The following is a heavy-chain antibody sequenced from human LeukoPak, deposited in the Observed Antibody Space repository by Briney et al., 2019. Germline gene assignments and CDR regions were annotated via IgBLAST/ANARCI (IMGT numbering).Heavy chain of an antibody. J-gene: IGHJ5*02. CDR2: IYYSGST. CDR3: ATTTYYDFWSGHYSP. D-gene: IGHD3-3*01. V-gene: IGHV4-59*08. Sequence: SETLSLTCTVSAGSINNYYWSWIRQPPGKGLEWIGYIYYSGSTNYNPSLKSRVTISVDTSKNQFSLKLSSVTAADTAVYYCATTTYYDFWSGHYSPWGQGTLVTVSS. CDR1: AGSINNYY.